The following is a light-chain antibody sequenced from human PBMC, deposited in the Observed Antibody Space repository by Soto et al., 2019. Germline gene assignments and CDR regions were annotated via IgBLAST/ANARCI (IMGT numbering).Light chain of an antibody. CDR2: EGS. Sequence: QSALTQPASVSGSPGQSITISCTGTSSDVGSYNLVSWYQQHPGKAPKLMIYEGSKRPSGVSNRFSGSKSGNTASLTISGRQAEDEADYYCCSYAGSSSEFGGGTKLTVL. V-gene: IGLV2-23*01. CDR1: SSDVGSYNL. CDR3: CSYAGSSSE. J-gene: IGLJ3*02.